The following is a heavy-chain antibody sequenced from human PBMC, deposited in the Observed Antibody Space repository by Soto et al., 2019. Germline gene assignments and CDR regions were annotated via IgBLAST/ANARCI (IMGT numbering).Heavy chain of an antibody. CDR3: ARERRTGTNYYYYGMDV. V-gene: IGHV1-2*04. CDR2: INPNSGGT. CDR1: GYTFTGYY. D-gene: IGHD1-1*01. J-gene: IGHJ6*02. Sequence: ASVKVACKASGYTFTGYYMHWVRLAPGQGLEWMGWINPNSGGTNYAQKFQGWVTMTRDTSISTAYMELSRLRSDDTAVYYCARERRTGTNYYYYGMDVWGQGTTVTVSS.